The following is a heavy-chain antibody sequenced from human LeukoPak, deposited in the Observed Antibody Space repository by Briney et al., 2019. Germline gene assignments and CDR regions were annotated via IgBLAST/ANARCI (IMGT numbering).Heavy chain of an antibody. CDR1: GFTFDDYA. CDR3: ARDLSGIAGYTYGRGIDY. CDR2: ISWNSGSI. Sequence: GGSLRLSCAASGFTFDDYAMHWVRQAPGKGLEWVSGISWNSGSIGYADSVKGRFTISRDNAKTSLYLQMNSLRAEDTAVYYCARDLSGIAGYTYGRGIDYWGQGTLVTVSS. D-gene: IGHD5-18*01. V-gene: IGHV3-9*01. J-gene: IGHJ4*02.